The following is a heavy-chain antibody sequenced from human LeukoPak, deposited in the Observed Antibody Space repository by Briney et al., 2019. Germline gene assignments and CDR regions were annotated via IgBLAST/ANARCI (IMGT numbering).Heavy chain of an antibody. Sequence: PSETLSLTCTVSGYSISSGYYWGWIRQPPGKGLEWIGSIYHSGSTYYNPSLKSRVTISVDTSKNQFSLKLSSVTAADTAVYYCARLRNSRYSSSFNWFDPWGQGTLVTVSS. D-gene: IGHD6-13*01. V-gene: IGHV4-38-2*02. CDR3: ARLRNSRYSSSFNWFDP. J-gene: IGHJ5*02. CDR2: IYHSGST. CDR1: GYSISSGYY.